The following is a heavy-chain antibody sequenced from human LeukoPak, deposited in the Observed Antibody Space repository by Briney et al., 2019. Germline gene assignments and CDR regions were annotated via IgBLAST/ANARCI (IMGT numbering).Heavy chain of an antibody. Sequence: GESLRLSCVASGFAFSNHNMDWGRQAPGEGLEWVSYISGSGDAIFYADSVRGRFTISRDNAKNSVYLQMNSLRAEDTAVYYCARTYGSGSLDYGGQGTLVTVSS. V-gene: IGHV3-48*01. D-gene: IGHD2-15*01. J-gene: IGHJ4*02. CDR1: GFAFSNHN. CDR3: ARTYGSGSLDY. CDR2: ISGSGDAI.